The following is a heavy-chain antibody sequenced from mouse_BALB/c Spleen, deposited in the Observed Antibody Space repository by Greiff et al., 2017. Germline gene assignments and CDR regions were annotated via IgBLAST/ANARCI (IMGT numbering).Heavy chain of an antibody. CDR1: GFNIKDTY. Sequence: VRLQQSGAELVKPGASVKLSCTASGFNIKDTYMHWVKQRPEQGLEWIGRIDPANGNTKYDPKFQGKATITADTSSNTAYLQLSSLTSEDTAVYYCASYDGYSGAMDYWGQGTSVTVSS. CDR2: IDPANGNT. CDR3: ASYDGYSGAMDY. J-gene: IGHJ4*01. D-gene: IGHD2-3*01. V-gene: IGHV14-3*02.